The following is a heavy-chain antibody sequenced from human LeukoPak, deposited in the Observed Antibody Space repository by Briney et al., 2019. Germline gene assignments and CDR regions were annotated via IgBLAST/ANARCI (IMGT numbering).Heavy chain of an antibody. J-gene: IGHJ4*02. D-gene: IGHD1-26*01. CDR1: GFTFSSYS. CDR2: ISSSSSTI. Sequence: GGSLRLSCAASGFTFSSYSMNWVRQAPGKGLEWVSYISSSSSTIYYADSVKGRFTISRDNAKNSLYLQMNSLRAEDTAVYYCARDRGWEPTSPFDYWGQGTLVTVSS. V-gene: IGHV3-48*01. CDR3: ARDRGWEPTSPFDY.